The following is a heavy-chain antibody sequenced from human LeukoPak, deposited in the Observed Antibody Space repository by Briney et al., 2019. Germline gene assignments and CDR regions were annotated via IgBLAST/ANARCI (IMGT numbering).Heavy chain of an antibody. CDR3: ARIYDSMDWFDP. J-gene: IGHJ5*02. CDR2: IYYSGST. D-gene: IGHD3-16*01. CDR1: GGSISSYY. Sequence: SETLSLTCTVSGGSISSYYWSWIRQPPGKGLEWIGYIYYSGSTNYNPSRKSRVTISVDTSKNQFSLKLSSVTAADTAVYYCARIYDSMDWFDPWGQGTLVTVAS. V-gene: IGHV4-59*01.